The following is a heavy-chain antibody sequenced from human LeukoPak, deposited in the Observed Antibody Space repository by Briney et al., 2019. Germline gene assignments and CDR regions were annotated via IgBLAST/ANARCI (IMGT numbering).Heavy chain of an antibody. CDR2: INSDGSST. CDR3: ARRVLGYCSGGSCLFDY. D-gene: IGHD2-15*01. Sequence: GGSLRLSCAASGFTFDDYAMHWVRQAPGKGLVWVSRINSDGSSTSYADSVKGRFTISRDNAKNTLYLQMNSLRAEDTAVYYCARRVLGYCSGGSCLFDYWGQGTLVTVSS. J-gene: IGHJ4*02. CDR1: GFTFDDYA. V-gene: IGHV3-74*01.